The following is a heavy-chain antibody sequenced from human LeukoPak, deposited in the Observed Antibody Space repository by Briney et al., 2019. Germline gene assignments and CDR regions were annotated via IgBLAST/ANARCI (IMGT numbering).Heavy chain of an antibody. CDR3: ARGTVPNYYGSGNGNWFDP. CDR2: INPSGGST. CDR1: GYTFTSYY. Sequence: ASVKVSCKASGYTFTSYYMHWVRQAPGQGLEWMGIINPSGGSTSYAQKLQGRVTMTRDTSTSTVYMELSSLRSEDTAVYYCARGTVPNYYGSGNGNWFDPWGQGTLVTVSS. J-gene: IGHJ5*02. V-gene: IGHV1-46*01. D-gene: IGHD3-10*01.